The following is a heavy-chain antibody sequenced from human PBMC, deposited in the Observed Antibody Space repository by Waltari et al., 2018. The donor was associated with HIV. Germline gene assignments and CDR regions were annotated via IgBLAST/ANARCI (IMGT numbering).Heavy chain of an antibody. CDR3: ARAFMIRGTGAFDI. D-gene: IGHD3-10*01. J-gene: IGHJ3*02. CDR1: GFTFSSYE. V-gene: IGHV3-48*03. Sequence: EVQVVESGGGLVQPGGSLRLSCAASGFTFSSYEMNWVRQAPGKGLEWVSYISSSGSTIYFAYSVKGRFTMSRDNAKNSLYLRRNSLRAEDTAVYYCARAFMIRGTGAFDIWGQGTMVTVSS. CDR2: ISSSGSTI.